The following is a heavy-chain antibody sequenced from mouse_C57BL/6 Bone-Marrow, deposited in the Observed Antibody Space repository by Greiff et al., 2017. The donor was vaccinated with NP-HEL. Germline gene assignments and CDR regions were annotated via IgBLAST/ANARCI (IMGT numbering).Heavy chain of an antibody. V-gene: IGHV5-6*01. D-gene: IGHD1-3*01. Sequence: EVQRVESGGDLVKPGGSLKLSCAASGFTFSSYGMSWVRQTPDKRLEWVATISSGGSYTYYPDSVKGRFTISRDNAKNTLYLQMSSLKSEDTAMYYCARHKGYSFDYWGQGTTLTVSS. J-gene: IGHJ2*01. CDR2: ISSGGSYT. CDR1: GFTFSSYG. CDR3: ARHKGYSFDY.